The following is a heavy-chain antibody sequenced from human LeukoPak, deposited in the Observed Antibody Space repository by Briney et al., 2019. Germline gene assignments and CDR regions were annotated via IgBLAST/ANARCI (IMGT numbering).Heavy chain of an antibody. CDR2: ISSSGSTI. CDR3: ARVGYGDYYFDY. J-gene: IGHJ4*02. Sequence: GGSLRLSCAASGFTFSSYERNWVRQAPGKGLEWVSYISSSGSTIYYADSVKGRFTISRDNAKNSLYLQMNSLRAEDTAVYYCARVGYGDYYFDYWGQGTLVTVSS. D-gene: IGHD4-17*01. V-gene: IGHV3-48*03. CDR1: GFTFSSYE.